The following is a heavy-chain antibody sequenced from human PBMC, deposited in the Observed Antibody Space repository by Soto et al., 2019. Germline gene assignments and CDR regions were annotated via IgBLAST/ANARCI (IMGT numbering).Heavy chain of an antibody. CDR3: ARVVGATGNYFDY. V-gene: IGHV4-38-2*01. Sequence: PSETLSLTCAVSNYSISSGYYWGWIRQPPGKGLEWIGSIYRSGSTSYNPSLKSRVTISVDTSENQFSLKVNSVTAADTAVYYCARVVGATGNYFDYWGRGNLVTVSS. J-gene: IGHJ4*02. CDR2: IYRSGST. D-gene: IGHD3-10*01. CDR1: NYSISSGYY.